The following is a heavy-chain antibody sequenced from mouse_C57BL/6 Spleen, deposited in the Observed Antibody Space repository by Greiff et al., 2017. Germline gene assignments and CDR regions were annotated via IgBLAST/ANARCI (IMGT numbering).Heavy chain of an antibody. Sequence: EVQLQQSGPELVKPGASVKISCKASGYTFTDYYMNWVKQSHGKSLEWIGDINPNNGGTSYNQKFKGKATLTVDKSSSTAYMELRSLTSEDSAVYYCASYPWYFDVWGTGTTVTVSS. CDR2: INPNNGGT. V-gene: IGHV1-26*01. CDR3: ASYPWYFDV. J-gene: IGHJ1*03. CDR1: GYTFTDYY.